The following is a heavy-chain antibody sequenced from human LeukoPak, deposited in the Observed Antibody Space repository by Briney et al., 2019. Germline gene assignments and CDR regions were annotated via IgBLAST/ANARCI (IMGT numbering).Heavy chain of an antibody. V-gene: IGHV3-23*01. J-gene: IGHJ5*02. D-gene: IGHD3-10*01. CDR3: AKAGYGSRDHNWFDP. CDR2: ISGSGGST. Sequence: GGSLRLSCAVSGFTFSSYAMSWVRQAPGKGLEWVSAISGSGGSTYYADSVKGRFTISRDNSKNTLYLQMNSLRAEDTAVYYCAKAGYGSRDHNWFDPWGQGTLVTVSS. CDR1: GFTFSSYA.